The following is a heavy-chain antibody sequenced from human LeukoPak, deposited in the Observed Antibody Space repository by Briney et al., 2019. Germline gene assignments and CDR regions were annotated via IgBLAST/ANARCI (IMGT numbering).Heavy chain of an antibody. CDR2: IGRSGDKT. Sequence: GGSLRLSCTTSVFSFSNHEMTWVRQAPGKGLEWVSHIGRSGDKTYYADSVKGRFTISRDNSKNTVYLQMNSLRVEDTAVYYCARESRGTGGTTAFDCWGQGTLVTVSS. D-gene: IGHD1-1*01. V-gene: IGHV3-23*01. CDR1: VFSFSNHE. CDR3: ARESRGTGGTTAFDC. J-gene: IGHJ4*02.